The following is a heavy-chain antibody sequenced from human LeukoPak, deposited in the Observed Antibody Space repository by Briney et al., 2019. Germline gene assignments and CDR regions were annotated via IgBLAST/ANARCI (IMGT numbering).Heavy chain of an antibody. Sequence: SVKVSCKASGRTFSSYAISWVRQAPGQGLEWMGGIIPIFGTANYAQKFQGRVTITADESTSTAYMELSSLRSEDTAVYYCAIHAFWSGYYTLLDYSGQGTLVTVSS. CDR2: IIPIFGTA. V-gene: IGHV1-69*13. CDR3: AIHAFWSGYYTLLDY. D-gene: IGHD3-3*01. CDR1: GRTFSSYA. J-gene: IGHJ4*02.